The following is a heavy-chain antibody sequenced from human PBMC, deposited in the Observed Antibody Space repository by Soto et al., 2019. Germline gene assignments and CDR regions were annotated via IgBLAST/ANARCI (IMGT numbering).Heavy chain of an antibody. J-gene: IGHJ6*03. CDR2: IYYSGST. V-gene: IGHV4-59*01. CDR3: ERGYISSPTYYYYYMDV. D-gene: IGHD6-6*01. CDR1: GGSISSYY. Sequence: SETLSLTCTVSGGSISSYYWSWFRQPPGKGLEWIGYIYYSGSTNYNPSLKSRVTISVDTSKNQFSLKLSSVTAADTAVYYCERGYISSPTYYYYYMDVWGKGTSVTV.